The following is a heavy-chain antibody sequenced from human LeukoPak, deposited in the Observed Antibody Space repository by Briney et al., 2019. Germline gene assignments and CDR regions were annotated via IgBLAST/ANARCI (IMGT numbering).Heavy chain of an antibody. CDR1: GLTFRSNS. D-gene: IGHD2-2*01. CDR3: ARSPSERGGHCDSTICSYYYMDV. J-gene: IGHJ6*03. V-gene: IGHV3-48*01. CDR2: ISYTSGTI. Sequence: PGGSLRLSCEASGLTFRSNSMNWVRQAPGKGLEWVSYISYTSGTIYYADSVQGRFTISRDNAKNSLYLQMNSLRAEDTAVYYCARSPSERGGHCDSTICSYYYMDVWGKGTTVTVSS.